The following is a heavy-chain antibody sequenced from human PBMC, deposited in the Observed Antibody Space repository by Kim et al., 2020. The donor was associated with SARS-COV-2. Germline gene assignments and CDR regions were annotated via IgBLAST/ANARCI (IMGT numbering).Heavy chain of an antibody. CDR3: ARFWWFGESNWFDP. CDR2: IYYSGST. D-gene: IGHD3-10*01. J-gene: IGHJ5*02. Sequence: SETLSLTCTVSGGSISSYYWSWIRQPPGKGLEWIGYIYYSGSTNYNPSLKSRVTISVDTSKNQFSLKLSSVTAADTAVYYCARFWWFGESNWFDPWGQGTLVTVSS. CDR1: GGSISSYY. V-gene: IGHV4-59*01.